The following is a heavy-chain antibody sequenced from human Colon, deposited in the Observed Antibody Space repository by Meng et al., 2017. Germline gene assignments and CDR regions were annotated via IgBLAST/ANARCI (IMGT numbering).Heavy chain of an antibody. CDR1: GWSFSGYY. CDR2: INHSGST. Sequence: SETLSLTCAAYGWSFSGYYWSWIRQPPGKGLEWIGEINHSGSTNYNPSLKSRVTISVDTYKNQFSLQLSCVTAADTAVYYCSRGSSSSSWYASYYYYGLDVWGQGATVTVSS. J-gene: IGHJ6*02. V-gene: IGHV4-34*01. D-gene: IGHD6-13*01. CDR3: SRGSSSSSWYASYYYYGLDV.